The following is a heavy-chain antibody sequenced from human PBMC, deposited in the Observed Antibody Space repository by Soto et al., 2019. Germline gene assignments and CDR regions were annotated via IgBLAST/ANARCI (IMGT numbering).Heavy chain of an antibody. CDR2: INSDGSKT. Sequence: GGSLRLSCAASGFTFSHYYMHWVRQAPGKGLVWVSHINSDGSKTTYADSVKGRFTISRDNAKNKLYLQMSSLRAEDTAAYYCTDPLAVDLVSWGPGTLVTVSS. J-gene: IGHJ5*02. D-gene: IGHD5-12*01. CDR3: TDPLAVDLVS. CDR1: GFTFSHYY. V-gene: IGHV3-74*01.